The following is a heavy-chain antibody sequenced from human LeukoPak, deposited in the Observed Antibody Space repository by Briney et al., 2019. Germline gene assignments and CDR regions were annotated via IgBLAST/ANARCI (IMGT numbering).Heavy chain of an antibody. CDR2: ISGSGGST. V-gene: IGHV3-23*01. D-gene: IGHD1-1*01. J-gene: IGHJ6*03. CDR1: GFTFSSYA. Sequence: GGSLRLSCAASGFTFSSYAMSWVRQAPGKGLEWVSAISGSGGSTYYADSVKGRFTISRDNSKNTLYLQMNSLRAEDTAVYYCAKDWSPITNYYYYYMDVWGKGTTVTVSS. CDR3: AKDWSPITNYYYYYMDV.